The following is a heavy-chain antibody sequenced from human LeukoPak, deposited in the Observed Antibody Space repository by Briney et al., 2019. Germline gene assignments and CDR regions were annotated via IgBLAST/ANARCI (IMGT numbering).Heavy chain of an antibody. CDR1: GASVTTYPYY. CDR2: VTYTGNT. CDR3: ARTPTGFPNWFDS. Sequence: SETLSLTCSVSGASVTTYPYYWTWIRQPPGMGLEWIGSVTYTGNTFYNPSLQSRVTIPIDASKNQFSLNLSSVTAADTAIYFCARTPTGFPNWFDSWGRGTPVTVSS. V-gene: IGHV4-39*07. J-gene: IGHJ5*01. D-gene: IGHD3-9*01.